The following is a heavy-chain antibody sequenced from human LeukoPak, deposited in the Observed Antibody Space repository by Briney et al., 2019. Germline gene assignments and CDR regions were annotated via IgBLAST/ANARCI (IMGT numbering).Heavy chain of an antibody. CDR1: GFTFSSYG. J-gene: IGHJ4*02. CDR2: IWYDGSNK. D-gene: IGHD2-2*02. CDR3: ARDYIVVVPAAVPLDY. Sequence: GRSLRLSCAASGFTFSSYGMHWVRQAPGKGLEWVAVIWYDGSNKYYADSVKGRFTISRDNSKNTLYLQMNSLRAEDTAVYYCARDYIVVVPAAVPLDYWGQGTLVTVSS. V-gene: IGHV3-33*01.